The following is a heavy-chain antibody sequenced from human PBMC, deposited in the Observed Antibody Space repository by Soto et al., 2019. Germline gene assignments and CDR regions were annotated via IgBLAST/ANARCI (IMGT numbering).Heavy chain of an antibody. CDR3: ARAIPYYDSSGSPPKDFDY. D-gene: IGHD3-22*01. Sequence: SETLSLTCAVSGGSISSGGYSWNWIRQPPGKGLEWVGCIYHSGSTYCNPSLKSRVTISVDRSKHQFSLNLSSVTAADTAVYYCARAIPYYDSSGSPPKDFDYWGQGTLVTVSS. V-gene: IGHV4-30-2*01. J-gene: IGHJ4*02. CDR2: IYHSGST. CDR1: GGSISSGGYS.